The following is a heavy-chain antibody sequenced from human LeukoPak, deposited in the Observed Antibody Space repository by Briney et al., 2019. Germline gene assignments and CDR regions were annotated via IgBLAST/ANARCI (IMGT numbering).Heavy chain of an antibody. CDR3: ARSGDSLFLYYFDY. CDR1: GFTFSSCS. Sequence: GGSLRLSCAASGFTFSSCSMNWVRQAPGKGLEWVSSISSSSSYIYYADSVKGRFTISRDNAKNSLYLQMNSLRAEDTAVYYCARSGDSLFLYYFDYWGQGTLVTVSS. D-gene: IGHD2-15*01. CDR2: ISSSSSYI. J-gene: IGHJ4*02. V-gene: IGHV3-21*01.